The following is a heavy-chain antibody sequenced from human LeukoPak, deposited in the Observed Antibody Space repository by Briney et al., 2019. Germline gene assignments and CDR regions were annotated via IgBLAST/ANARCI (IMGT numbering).Heavy chain of an antibody. CDR1: GFTCSSYW. CDR2: IKQDGSEK. Sequence: AGGSLRLSCAAAGFTCSSYWMSWVRQAPGKGLEWVANIKQDGSEKYHVDSVKGRFTISRDNAKNSLYLQMNSLRAEDTAVYYCARGRYCSSTSCHFDYWGQGTLVTVSS. J-gene: IGHJ4*02. V-gene: IGHV3-7*01. CDR3: ARGRYCSSTSCHFDY. D-gene: IGHD2-2*01.